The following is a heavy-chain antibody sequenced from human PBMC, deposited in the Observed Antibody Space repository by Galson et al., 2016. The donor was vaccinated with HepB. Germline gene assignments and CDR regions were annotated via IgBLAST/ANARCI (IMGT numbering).Heavy chain of an antibody. CDR1: GFTFSRYG. CDR2: ISYDGGDK. D-gene: IGHD2-21*02. J-gene: IGHJ4*02. CDR3: AKLDCGRDCPRDD. Sequence: SLRLSCAASGFTFSRYGMHWVRQAPGEGLERVAVISYDGGDKHYADSVKGRFTVSRDNSKNTLFLQMNSLRVEDTAVYYCAKLDCGRDCPRDDWGQGTQVAVS. V-gene: IGHV3-30*19.